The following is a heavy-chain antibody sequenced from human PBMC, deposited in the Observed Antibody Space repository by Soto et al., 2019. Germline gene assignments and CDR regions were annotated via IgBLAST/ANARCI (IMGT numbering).Heavy chain of an antibody. CDR2: INAGNGNT. CDR3: ARDRGKWFGDRTFDC. D-gene: IGHD3-10*01. V-gene: IGHV1-3*01. CDR1: GYTFTSYA. J-gene: IGHJ4*02. Sequence: ASVKVSCKASGYTFTSYAMHWVRQAPGQRLEWMGWINAGNGNTKYSQKFQGRVTITRDTSASTAYMELSSLRSEDTAVYYCARDRGKWFGDRTFDCWGQGTLVTVSS.